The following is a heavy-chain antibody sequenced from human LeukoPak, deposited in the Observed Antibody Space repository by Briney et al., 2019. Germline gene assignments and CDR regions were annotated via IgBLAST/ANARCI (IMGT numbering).Heavy chain of an antibody. CDR3: ARDQDYCSSTSCSPFVYYYYYYMDV. CDR2: INPNSGGT. CDR1: GYTFTGYY. D-gene: IGHD2-2*01. Sequence: GASVKVSCKASGYTFTGYYMHWVRQAPGQGLEWMGWINPNSGGTNYAQKFQGRVTMTRDTSISTAYMELSRLRSDDTAVYYCARDQDYCSSTSCSPFVYYYYYYMDVWGKGTTVNVSS. V-gene: IGHV1-2*02. J-gene: IGHJ6*03.